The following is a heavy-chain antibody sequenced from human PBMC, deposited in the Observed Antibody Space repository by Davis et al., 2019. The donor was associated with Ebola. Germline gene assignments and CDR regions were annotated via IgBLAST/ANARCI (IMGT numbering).Heavy chain of an antibody. V-gene: IGHV1-69*04. Sequence: SVKVSCKASGGTFSSYTISWVRQAPGQGLEWMGRIIPFLGIANYAQKFQGRVTITADKSMSTAYMELSSLRSEDTAVYYCARDLDTAMVTREDYWGQGTLVTVSS. CDR1: GGTFSSYT. CDR2: IIPFLGIA. D-gene: IGHD5-18*01. CDR3: ARDLDTAMVTREDY. J-gene: IGHJ4*02.